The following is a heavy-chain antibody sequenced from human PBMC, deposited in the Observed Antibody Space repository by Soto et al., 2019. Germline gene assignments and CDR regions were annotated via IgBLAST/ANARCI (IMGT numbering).Heavy chain of an antibody. D-gene: IGHD6-6*01. CDR1: GGTFTSYA. J-gene: IGHJ2*01. Sequence: QGQLVQSGAEVKKPGSSVKVSCKVSGGTFTSYAIGWVRQAPGQGLEWMGGIIPITGTVNYAQKFQGRDTITAHESTTTAYRELGSLRSEDTASYYCAREYSSSSQYLYFDVWGRGTLVTVSS. V-gene: IGHV1-69*01. CDR2: IIPITGTV. CDR3: AREYSSSSQYLYFDV.